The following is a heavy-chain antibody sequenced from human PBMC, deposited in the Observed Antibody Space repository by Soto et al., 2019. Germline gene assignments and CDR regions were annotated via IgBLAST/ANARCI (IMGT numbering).Heavy chain of an antibody. D-gene: IGHD2-2*01. V-gene: IGHV3-23*01. J-gene: IGHJ6*02. CDR1: GFTISSYA. Sequence: GGSLRLSCAASGFTISSYAMKWVRQAPGKGLEWVSLIGESGTPTYYADSVKGRFTISRDNSGNTLFLEMYSLRAEDTAVYYCARYIPGVRYYAMDVWGQGTTVTVSS. CDR2: IGESGTPT. CDR3: ARYIPGVRYYAMDV.